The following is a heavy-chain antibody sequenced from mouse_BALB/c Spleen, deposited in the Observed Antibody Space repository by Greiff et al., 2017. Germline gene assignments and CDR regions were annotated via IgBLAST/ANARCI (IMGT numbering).Heavy chain of an antibody. V-gene: IGHV5-4*02. CDR2: ISDGGSYT. J-gene: IGHJ2*01. D-gene: IGHD1-2*01. CDR1: GFTFSDYY. Sequence: DVQLVESGGGLVKPGGSLKLSCAASGFTFSDYYMYWVRQTPEKRLEWVATISDGGSYTYYPDSVKGRFTISRDNAKNNLYLQLSSLKSEDTAMYYCARYGYDDWGQGTTLTVSS. CDR3: ARYGYDD.